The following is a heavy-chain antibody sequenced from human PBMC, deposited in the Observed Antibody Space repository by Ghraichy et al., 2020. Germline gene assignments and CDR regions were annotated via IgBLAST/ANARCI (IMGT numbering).Heavy chain of an antibody. V-gene: IGHV3-53*01. CDR2: IYSGGST. CDR3: ARDRVDSSGQNDY. J-gene: IGHJ4*02. CDR1: GFTVSSNY. Sequence: GESLNITCAASGFTVSSNYMSWVRQAPGKGLEWVSVIYSGGSTYYADSVKGRFTISRDNSKNTLYLQMNSLRAEDTAVYYCARDRVDSSGQNDYWGQGTLVTVSS. D-gene: IGHD6-19*01.